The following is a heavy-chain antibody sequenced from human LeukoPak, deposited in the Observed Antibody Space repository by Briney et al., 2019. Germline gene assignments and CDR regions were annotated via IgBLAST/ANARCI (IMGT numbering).Heavy chain of an antibody. CDR1: GGSFSGYY. CDR3: ASSPTARPDY. V-gene: IGHV4-34*01. D-gene: IGHD6-6*01. Sequence: SETLSLTCAVYGGSFSGYYWSWIRQPPGKGLEWIGEINHSGSTNYNPSLKSRVTISVDTSKNQFSLKLSSVTAADTAVYYCASSPTARPDYWGQGTLVTVSS. J-gene: IGHJ4*02. CDR2: INHSGST.